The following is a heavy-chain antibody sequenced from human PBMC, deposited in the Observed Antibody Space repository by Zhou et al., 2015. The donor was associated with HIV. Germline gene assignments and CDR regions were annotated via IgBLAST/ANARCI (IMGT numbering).Heavy chain of an antibody. J-gene: IGHJ6*03. CDR2: INNKGDKT. D-gene: IGHD4/OR15-4a*01. CDR3: ARAFDFGLPQYSYMDV. Sequence: VQLVESGGGVVSPGGDPSGSPVERLTSRSAVILFTGSARVQGEGLQYVSGINNKGDKTFYDESVRGRFTISRDNSENQIYLQMTNLGVADMGLYFCARAFDFGLPQYSYMDVWGNGTAV. V-gene: IGHV3-64*07. CDR1: TSRSAVIL.